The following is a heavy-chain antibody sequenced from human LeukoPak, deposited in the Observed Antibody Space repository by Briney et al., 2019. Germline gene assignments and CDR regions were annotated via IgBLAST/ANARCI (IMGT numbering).Heavy chain of an antibody. CDR2: INHTGST. D-gene: IGHD2-2*01. V-gene: IGHV4-34*01. CDR3: ARGGRGVPAARRFKPANRFDP. CDR1: GGSFSDYR. J-gene: IGHJ5*02. Sequence: PSETLSLTCAVYGGSFSDYRWSWVRQPPGRGLEWIGEINHTGSTNYIPSLKSRLTISEDTSKNQFSLKLSSVTAADTAVYYCARGGRGVPAARRFKPANRFDPWGQGTMVTVSS.